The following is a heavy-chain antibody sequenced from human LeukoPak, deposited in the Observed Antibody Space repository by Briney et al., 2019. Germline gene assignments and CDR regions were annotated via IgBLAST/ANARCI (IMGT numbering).Heavy chain of an antibody. D-gene: IGHD2-2*01. Sequence: QSGGSLGLSCAASGFTFSSYEMNWVRQAAGKGLEWVSYISSSGRTIYYADSVKGRFNISRDNAKNSLYLQMNSLRAEDTAVYYCARVEYCSSTSCHENGFFDYWGQGTLVTVSS. V-gene: IGHV3-48*03. CDR1: GFTFSSYE. J-gene: IGHJ4*02. CDR3: ARVEYCSSTSCHENGFFDY. CDR2: ISSSGRTI.